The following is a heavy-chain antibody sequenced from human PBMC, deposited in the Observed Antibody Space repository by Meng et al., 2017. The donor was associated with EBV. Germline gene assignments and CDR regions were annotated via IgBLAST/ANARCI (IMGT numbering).Heavy chain of an antibody. V-gene: IGHV1-18*01. CDR3: ARIVLDSYGSHGWFDP. CDR1: GYTFTSYG. D-gene: IGHD5-18*01. CDR2: ISAYNGNT. Sequence: QVQLVQSGAEVKKPGXSVKVSFXASGYTFTSYGISWVRHAPGQELEWMGWISAYNGNTNYAQKLQGRVTMTTDTSTSTAYMELRSLRSDDTAVYYCARIVLDSYGSHGWFDPWGQGTLVTVSS. J-gene: IGHJ5*02.